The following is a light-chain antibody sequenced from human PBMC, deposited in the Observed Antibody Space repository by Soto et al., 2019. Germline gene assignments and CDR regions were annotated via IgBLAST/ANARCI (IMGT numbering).Light chain of an antibody. J-gene: IGKJ1*01. CDR1: QNISSW. V-gene: IGKV1-5*01. CDR3: QHYKAFSPWT. Sequence: ASVGDRVTITCRASQNISSWLAWYQQKPGKAPKSLIYDASSLESGVPSRLSGSGSGTEFTPTISNLQPDDSATYYCQHYKAFSPWTFGQGTKVDIK. CDR2: DAS.